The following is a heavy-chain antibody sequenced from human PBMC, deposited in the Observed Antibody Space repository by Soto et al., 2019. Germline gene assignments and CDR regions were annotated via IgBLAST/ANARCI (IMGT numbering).Heavy chain of an antibody. J-gene: IGHJ6*02. CDR3: ARLGWQLASPYGMDV. CDR1: GYSFTNSW. D-gene: IGHD6-6*01. Sequence: GESLKISCEASGYSFTNSWISWVRQMPGKDLEWMARIDLSDSYIDYNPSFQGHVTVSTDKSISTAYLQWSSLKASDTAMYYCARLGWQLASPYGMDVWGQGTTVTVSS. V-gene: IGHV5-10-1*01. CDR2: IDLSDSYI.